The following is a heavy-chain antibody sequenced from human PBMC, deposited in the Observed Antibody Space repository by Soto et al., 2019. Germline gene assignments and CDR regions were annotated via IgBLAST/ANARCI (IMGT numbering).Heavy chain of an antibody. D-gene: IGHD3-22*01. CDR1: GFTFSSYA. J-gene: IGHJ4*02. CDR2: ISGSGGST. V-gene: IGHV3-23*01. CDR3: AKVVTTMIVVVSPLDY. Sequence: GSLRLSGAASGFTFSSYAMSWVRQAPGKGLEWVSAISGSGGSTYYADSVKGRFTISRDNSKNTLYLQMNSLRAEDTAVYYCAKVVTTMIVVVSPLDYWGQGTLVTVSS.